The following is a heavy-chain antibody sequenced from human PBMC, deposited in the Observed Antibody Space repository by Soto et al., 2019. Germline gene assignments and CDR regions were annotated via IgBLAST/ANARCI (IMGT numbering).Heavy chain of an antibody. V-gene: IGHV4-30-2*06. CDR1: GDSITSGGYS. Sequence: TLSLTCTVSGDSITSGGYSWSWIRQSPGQGLEWIGYIYQSGSAFYNPSLKTRATILVDRSKNQFSLNLTSVTAADAAVYYCARAFYGVDLWGQGTTVTVSS. CDR2: IYQSGSA. J-gene: IGHJ6*02. CDR3: ARAFYGVDL.